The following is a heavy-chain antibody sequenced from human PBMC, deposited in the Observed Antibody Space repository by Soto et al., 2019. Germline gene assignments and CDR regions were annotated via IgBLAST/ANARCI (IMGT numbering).Heavy chain of an antibody. CDR1: DGSFSGYD. CDR2: INHSGST. J-gene: IGHJ5*02. D-gene: IGHD1-26*01. Sequence: SETLCLTCAVYDGSFSGYDWSWIRQPPGKGLEWIGEINHSGSTNYNPSLKSRVTISVDTSKNQFSLKLSSVTAADTAVYYCARFSVGINWFDPWGQGTLVTVSS. V-gene: IGHV4-34*01. CDR3: ARFSVGINWFDP.